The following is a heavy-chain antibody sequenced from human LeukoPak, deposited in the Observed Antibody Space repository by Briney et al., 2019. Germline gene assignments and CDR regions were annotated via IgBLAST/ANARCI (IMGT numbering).Heavy chain of an antibody. V-gene: IGHV3-30-3*01. J-gene: IGHJ5*02. CDR1: GFTFSSYA. CDR3: ASSGYGAYGENWFDP. Sequence: GGSLRLSCAASGFTFSSYARHWVRQAPGKGLERVAGISYDGSNKYYADSVKGRFTISRDNSKNPLYLQMNSLRAEDTAVYYCASSGYGAYGENWFDPWGQGTLVTVSS. CDR2: ISYDGSNK. D-gene: IGHD5-12*01.